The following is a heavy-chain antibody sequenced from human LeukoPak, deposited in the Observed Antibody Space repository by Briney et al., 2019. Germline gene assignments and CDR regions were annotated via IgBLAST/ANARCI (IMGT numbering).Heavy chain of an antibody. CDR3: ARDLPGERRDGYNSAFDI. CDR2: IYSGGST. D-gene: IGHD5-24*01. Sequence: ETLSLTCTVSGGSISINYWSWIRQPPGKGLEWDLVIYSGGSTYYADSVKGRFSISRDNSKNALYLQMNSLRAEDTAVYYCARDLPGERRDGYNSAFDIWGQGAMVTVSS. CDR1: GGSISINY. J-gene: IGHJ3*02. V-gene: IGHV3-66*01.